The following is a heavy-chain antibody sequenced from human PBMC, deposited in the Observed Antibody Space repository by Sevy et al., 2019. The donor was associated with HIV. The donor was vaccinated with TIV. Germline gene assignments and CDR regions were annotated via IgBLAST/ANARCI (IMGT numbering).Heavy chain of an antibody. CDR2: IKQDGSEK. Sequence: GGSLRLSCAASGFTFSSYWMSWVRQAPGKGLEWVANIKQDGSEKYYVDSVKGRFTISRDNAKNSLYLQMNSLRAEDTAVYYCARVGDCSGGSCYPKGYFDYWGQGTLVTVSS. D-gene: IGHD2-15*01. CDR1: GFTFSSYW. V-gene: IGHV3-7*03. CDR3: ARVGDCSGGSCYPKGYFDY. J-gene: IGHJ4*02.